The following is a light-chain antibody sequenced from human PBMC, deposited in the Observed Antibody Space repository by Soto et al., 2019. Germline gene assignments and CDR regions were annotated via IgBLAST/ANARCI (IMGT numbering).Light chain of an antibody. Sequence: EIVLTQSPATLSLFPGERATLSCRASQSVSRDLAWYQQKPGQAPRLLIYDVSNRATGIPARFSGSGSGTDFTLPISSLEPEDFAVYYCQQRSNWPSTFGQGTKLEIK. CDR2: DVS. V-gene: IGKV3-11*01. CDR3: QQRSNWPST. J-gene: IGKJ2*01. CDR1: QSVSRD.